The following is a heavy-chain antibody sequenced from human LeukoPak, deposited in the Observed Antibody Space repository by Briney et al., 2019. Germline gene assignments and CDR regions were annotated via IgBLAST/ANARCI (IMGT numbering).Heavy chain of an antibody. Sequence: PSETLSLTCTVSGGSISSYYWSWIRQPPGKGLEWIGYIYYSGSTNYNPSLKSRVTISVDTSKNQFSLKLSSVTAADTAVYYRAGTTIFGVVRPGPWGQGTLVTVSS. CDR2: IYYSGST. D-gene: IGHD3-3*01. CDR1: GGSISSYY. CDR3: AGTTIFGVVRPGP. V-gene: IGHV4-59*12. J-gene: IGHJ5*02.